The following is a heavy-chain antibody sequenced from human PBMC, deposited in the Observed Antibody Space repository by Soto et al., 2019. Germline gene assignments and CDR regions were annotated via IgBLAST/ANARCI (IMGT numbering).Heavy chain of an antibody. J-gene: IGHJ4*02. CDR2: VSKSGNT. CDR1: GDSVSNGNYF. D-gene: IGHD3-22*01. V-gene: IGHV4-61*01. Sequence: SETLSLTCSVSGDSVSNGNYFWSWMRQPPGKGLGWIGYVSKSGNTNYNPSLKSRVSISLDTSKNQFSLELTSVTAADTAMYHCARTDSRGAWAAWFWGQGILVTVSS. CDR3: ARTDSRGAWAAWF.